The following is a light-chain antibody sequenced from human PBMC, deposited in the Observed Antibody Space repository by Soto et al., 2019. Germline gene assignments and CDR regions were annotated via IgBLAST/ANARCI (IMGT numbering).Light chain of an antibody. Sequence: DIQMTQSPSSLSASVGDRVTITCRSSQSIKTYLNWYQQKPGKAPKLLIYAASTLQSGVPSGFSGTGSGTDFTLTISSLQPEDFATYYCQQSHSTPFTFGGGTKVQIK. CDR3: QQSHSTPFT. V-gene: IGKV1-39*01. J-gene: IGKJ4*01. CDR2: AAS. CDR1: QSIKTY.